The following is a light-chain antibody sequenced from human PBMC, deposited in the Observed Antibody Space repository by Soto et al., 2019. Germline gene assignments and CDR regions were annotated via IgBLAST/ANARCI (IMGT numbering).Light chain of an antibody. Sequence: QSVLTQPASVSGSPGQSVTISCTGTSSDVGAYNYVSWYQLHPGKAPKLLIYEGSKRPSGVSNRFSGSKSGNTASLTISGLQAEDEADYYCCSYAGSSTYVFGTGTKVTVL. V-gene: IGLV2-23*01. CDR2: EGS. J-gene: IGLJ1*01. CDR3: CSYAGSSTYV. CDR1: SSDVGAYNY.